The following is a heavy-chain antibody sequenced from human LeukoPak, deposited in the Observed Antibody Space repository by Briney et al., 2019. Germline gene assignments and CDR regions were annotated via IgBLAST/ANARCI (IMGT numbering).Heavy chain of an antibody. V-gene: IGHV4-34*01. J-gene: IGHJ4*02. CDR2: INHSGST. Sequence: PSETLSLTCAVYGGSFSGYYWRWIRQPPGKGLEWIGEINHSGSTNYNPSLKSRVTISVDTSKNQFSLKLSSVTAADTAVYYCARGYPGGIVVVPAATSFDCWGQGTLVTASS. D-gene: IGHD2-2*01. CDR3: ARGYPGGIVVVPAATSFDC. CDR1: GGSFSGYY.